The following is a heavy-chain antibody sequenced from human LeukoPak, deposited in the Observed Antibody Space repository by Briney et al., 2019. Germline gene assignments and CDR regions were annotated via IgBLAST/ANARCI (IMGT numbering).Heavy chain of an antibody. CDR3: AKGIGGATVTTY. Sequence: GGSLRLSCAASGFTFSSYEMNWVRQAPGKGLEWVAFIRYDGSNKYYADSVKGRFTISRDNSKNTLYLQMNSLRAEDTAVYYCAKGIGGATVTTYWGQGTLVTVSS. V-gene: IGHV3-30*02. CDR2: IRYDGSNK. D-gene: IGHD4-17*01. J-gene: IGHJ4*02. CDR1: GFTFSSYE.